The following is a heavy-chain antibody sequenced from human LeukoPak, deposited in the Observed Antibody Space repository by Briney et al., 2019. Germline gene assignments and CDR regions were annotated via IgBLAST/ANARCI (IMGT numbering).Heavy chain of an antibody. D-gene: IGHD3-16*01. CDR1: GYTFTSYY. Sequence: ASVKVSCKASGYTFTSYYMHLVRQAPGQGLEWMGIINPSGGSTSYAQKFQGRVTMTRDTSTSTVYMELSSLRSEDTAVYYCARDRSANDQGRYFQHWGQGTLVTVSS. V-gene: IGHV1-46*01. J-gene: IGHJ1*01. CDR2: INPSGGST. CDR3: ARDRSANDQGRYFQH.